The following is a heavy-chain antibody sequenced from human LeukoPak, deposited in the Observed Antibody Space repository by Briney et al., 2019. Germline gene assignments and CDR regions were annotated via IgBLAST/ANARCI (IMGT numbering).Heavy chain of an antibody. J-gene: IGHJ4*02. CDR3: ARHPKTYSGSIRAGFDY. D-gene: IGHD1-26*01. Sequence: PSRALSLTCTVSGYSISSGCYWGWIRQPPGKGLEWIGSIYHSGSTYYNPSLKSRVTISVDTSKNQFSLKLSSVTAADTAVYYCARHPKTYSGSIRAGFDYWGQGTLVTVSS. CDR1: GYSISSGCY. CDR2: IYHSGST. V-gene: IGHV4-38-2*02.